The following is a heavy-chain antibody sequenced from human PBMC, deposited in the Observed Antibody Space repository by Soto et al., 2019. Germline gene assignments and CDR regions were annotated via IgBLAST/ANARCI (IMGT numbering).Heavy chain of an antibody. J-gene: IGHJ6*02. D-gene: IGHD2-15*01. V-gene: IGHV3-53*04. CDR3: EREASRPGYCSGGSCYTYYYGMDV. CDR1: GFTVSSNY. CDR2: IYSGGST. Sequence: GGSLRLSCAASGFTVSSNYMSWVRQAPGKGLEWVSVIYSGGSTYYADSVKGRINISRHKSKNKLYLQMNSLRAEDTAVYYWEREASRPGYCSGGSCYTYYYGMDVWGQGTTVTVSS.